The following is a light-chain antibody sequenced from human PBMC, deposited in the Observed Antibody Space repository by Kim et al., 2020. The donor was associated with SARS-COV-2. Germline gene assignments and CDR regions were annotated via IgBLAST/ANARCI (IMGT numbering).Light chain of an antibody. J-gene: IGLJ1*01. Sequence: QSALTQPASVSVSPGQSITISCTGTSSDIGAYNYVSWYQQLPGKAPKVVVFDVSNKPSGVSPRFSGSKSGNTASLTISGPWPEDEADYSCCSYTSTGTHVFGTGTKVTVL. V-gene: IGLV2-14*03. CDR1: SSDIGAYNY. CDR3: CSYTSTGTHV. CDR2: DVS.